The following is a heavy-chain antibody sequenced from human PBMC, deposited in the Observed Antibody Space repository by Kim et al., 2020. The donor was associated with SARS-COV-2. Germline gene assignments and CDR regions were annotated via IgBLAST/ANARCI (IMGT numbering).Heavy chain of an antibody. V-gene: IGHV4-31*03. J-gene: IGHJ4*02. CDR1: GGSISSGGYY. D-gene: IGHD3-22*01. CDR2: IYYSGST. Sequence: SETLSLTCTVSGGSISSGGYYWSWIRQHPGKGLEWIGYIYYSGSTYYNPSLKSRVTISVDTSKNQFSLKLSSVTAADTAVYYCAREGRNYDSSGTYWGQGTLVTVSS. CDR3: AREGRNYDSSGTY.